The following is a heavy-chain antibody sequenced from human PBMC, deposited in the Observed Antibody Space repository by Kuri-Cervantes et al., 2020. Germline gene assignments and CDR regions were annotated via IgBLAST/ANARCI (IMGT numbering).Heavy chain of an antibody. CDR3: ARVPGGRYFDWLSRYWFDP. Sequence: GSLRLSCAVYGGSFSGYYWSWIRQPPGKGLEWIGEINHSGSTYYNPSLKSRVTISVDTSKNQFSLKLSSVTAADTAVYYCARVPGGRYFDWLSRYWFDPWGQGTLVTVSS. CDR2: INHSGST. J-gene: IGHJ5*02. V-gene: IGHV4-34*01. D-gene: IGHD3-9*01. CDR1: GGSFSGYY.